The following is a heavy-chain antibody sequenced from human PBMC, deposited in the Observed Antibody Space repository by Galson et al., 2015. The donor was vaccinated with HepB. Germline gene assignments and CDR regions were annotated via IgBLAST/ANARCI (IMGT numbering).Heavy chain of an antibody. V-gene: IGHV5-51*01. Sequence: QSGAEVKKPGESLKISCKGSGYSFTSQWIAWVRQMPGKGLEWMGIIHPDDSHTRYSPSFQGQVSISVDKSISTAYLQWSSLKASDTAIYYYARQDYYYYMDLWGTGTTVTVSS. CDR1: GYSFTSQW. CDR3: ARQDYYYYMDL. J-gene: IGHJ6*03. CDR2: IHPDDSHT.